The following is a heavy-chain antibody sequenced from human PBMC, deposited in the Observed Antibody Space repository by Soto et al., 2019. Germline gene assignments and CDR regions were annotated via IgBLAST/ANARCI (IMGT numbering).Heavy chain of an antibody. CDR3: ARERGQIDY. V-gene: IGHV4-34*01. J-gene: IGHJ4*02. CDR1: GGSFSGYY. CDR2: INHSGST. Sequence: SETLSLTCAVYGGSFSGYYWSWIRQPPGKGLEWIGEINHSGSTNYNPSLKSRVTISVDTSKNQFSLKLSSVTAADTAVYYCARERGQIDYWGQGTLVTVSS.